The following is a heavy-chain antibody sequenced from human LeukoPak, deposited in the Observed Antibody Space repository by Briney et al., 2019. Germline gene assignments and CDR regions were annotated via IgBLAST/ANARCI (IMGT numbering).Heavy chain of an antibody. V-gene: IGHV3-15*01. CDR1: GFTFTNAW. J-gene: IGHJ4*02. CDR2: IKSKTDGGTT. Sequence: GGSLRLSCAASGFTFTNAWVTWVRQAPGKGLEWVGRIKSKTDGGTTDYTAPVKGRFSISRDDSKNTLYLQMNSLKTEDTAVYYCATEDGILGYWGQGTLVTVSS. D-gene: IGHD3-16*01. CDR3: ATEDGILGY.